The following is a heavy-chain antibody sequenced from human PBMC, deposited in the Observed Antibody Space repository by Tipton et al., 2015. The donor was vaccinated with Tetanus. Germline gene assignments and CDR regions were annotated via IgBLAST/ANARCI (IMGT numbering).Heavy chain of an antibody. CDR1: GGTFSSYA. CDR2: IIPIFGTA. V-gene: IGHV1-69*01. J-gene: IGHJ4*02. CDR3: ARAYPSVDTAMGPLDY. D-gene: IGHD5-18*01. Sequence: QSGAEVKKPGSSVKVSCKASGGTFSSYAISWVRQAPGQGLEWMGGIIPIFGTANYAQKFQGRVTITADESTSTAYMELSSLRSEDTAVYYRARAYPSVDTAMGPLDYWGQGTLVTVSS.